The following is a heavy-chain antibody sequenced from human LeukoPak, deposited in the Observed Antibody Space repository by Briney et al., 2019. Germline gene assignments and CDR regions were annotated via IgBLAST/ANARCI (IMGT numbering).Heavy chain of an antibody. CDR1: GFTFDDYA. CDR3: AKALGDQTYYDFWSGHSHGPYYFDY. V-gene: IGHV3-9*01. Sequence: PGGSLRLSCAASGFTFDDYAMHWVRQAPGKGLEWVSGISWNSGSIGYADSVKGRFTISRDNAKNSLYLQMNSLRAEDTAVYYCAKALGDQTYYDFWSGHSHGPYYFDYWGQGTLVTVSS. D-gene: IGHD3-3*01. CDR2: ISWNSGSI. J-gene: IGHJ4*02.